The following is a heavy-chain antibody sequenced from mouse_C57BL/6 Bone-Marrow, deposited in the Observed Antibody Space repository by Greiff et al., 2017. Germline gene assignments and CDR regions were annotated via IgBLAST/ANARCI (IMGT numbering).Heavy chain of an antibody. Sequence: QVQLQQSGAELARPGASVKLSCKASGYTFTSYGISWVKQRTGQGLEWIGEIYPKSGNTYYNEKFKGKATLTADKSSSTAYMELRSLTSEDAAVYFCSRSFRWLLLWFAYWGQGTLVTVSA. CDR1: GYTFTSYG. D-gene: IGHD2-3*01. J-gene: IGHJ3*01. CDR3: SRSFRWLLLWFAY. CDR2: IYPKSGNT. V-gene: IGHV1-81*01.